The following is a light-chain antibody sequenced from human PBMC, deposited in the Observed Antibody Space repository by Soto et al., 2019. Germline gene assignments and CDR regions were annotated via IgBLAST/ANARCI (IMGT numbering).Light chain of an antibody. CDR2: DAS. V-gene: IGKV3-11*01. J-gene: IGKJ2*01. Sequence: EIVLTQSPATLSLSPGERATLSCRASQSVSSYLAWYQQKPGQAPRLLIYDASNRATGIPARFSGSGSGTDFTLTISSLDPEDFAVYYCHQRSNWPYTFGQGTNLEI. CDR3: HQRSNWPYT. CDR1: QSVSSY.